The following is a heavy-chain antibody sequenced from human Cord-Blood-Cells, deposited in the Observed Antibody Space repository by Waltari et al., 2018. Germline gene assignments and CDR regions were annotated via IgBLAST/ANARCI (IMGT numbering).Heavy chain of an antibody. Sequence: QLQLQESGPGLVKPSETLSLTCTVSGGSISSSSYYWGWIRQPPGKGLEWIGSIYYSGSTYYNPSLKSRVTISVDTSKNQCSLKLSSVTAADTAVYYCARRRTNWNFDYWGQGTLVTVSS. CDR1: GGSISSSSYY. V-gene: IGHV4-39*01. J-gene: IGHJ4*02. CDR2: IYYSGST. CDR3: ARRRTNWNFDY. D-gene: IGHD1-20*01.